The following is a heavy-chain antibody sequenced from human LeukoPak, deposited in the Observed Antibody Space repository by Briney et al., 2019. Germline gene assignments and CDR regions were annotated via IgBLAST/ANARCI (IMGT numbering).Heavy chain of an antibody. CDR1: GFTFSSYN. J-gene: IGHJ5*02. Sequence: PGGSLRLSCAASGFTFSSYNMNWVRQAPGKGLEWVSSISSSSDYIYYADSVKGRFTISRDNAKNSLYLQMKSLRAEDTAVYYCARGKTSQNIVTRKTYNWFDPWGQGTLVTVSS. D-gene: IGHD2/OR15-2a*01. CDR3: ARGKTSQNIVTRKTYNWFDP. CDR2: ISSSSDYI. V-gene: IGHV3-21*01.